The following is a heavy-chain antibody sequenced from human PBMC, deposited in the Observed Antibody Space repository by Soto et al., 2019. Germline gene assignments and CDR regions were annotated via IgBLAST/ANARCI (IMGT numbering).Heavy chain of an antibody. CDR2: ISGSGNII. V-gene: IGHV3-23*01. Sequence: EVQLLESGGDLVQPGGSLRLSCAASGFAFSNYAVTWVRQAQGKGLDWVSSISGSGNIIYYADSVKGRFIISRDNSKNTLYLQMNSLRAEDTAVYYCAKDPNGDYIGAFDDWGQGTLVTVSS. D-gene: IGHD4-17*01. J-gene: IGHJ4*02. CDR1: GFAFSNYA. CDR3: AKDPNGDYIGAFDD.